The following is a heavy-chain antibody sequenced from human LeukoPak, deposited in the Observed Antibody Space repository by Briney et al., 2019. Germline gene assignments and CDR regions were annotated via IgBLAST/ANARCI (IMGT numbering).Heavy chain of an antibody. CDR2: ISDSGFTR. CDR1: GFTFSDYY. D-gene: IGHD1-26*01. V-gene: IGHV3-11*01. CDR3: AGNLGVGVTQPFDY. Sequence: PGGSLRLSCAASGFTFSDYYMTWVRQAPGKGLEWISYISDSGFTRYHADSVQGRFTISRDNANNSLYLQMSSLRAEDTAVYYCAGNLGVGVTQPFDYWGQGSLVTVSS. J-gene: IGHJ4*02.